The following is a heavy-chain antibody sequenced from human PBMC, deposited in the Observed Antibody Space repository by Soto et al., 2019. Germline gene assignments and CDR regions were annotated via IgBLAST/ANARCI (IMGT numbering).Heavy chain of an antibody. Sequence: EVQLVQSGAEVKKPGESLRISCKGSGYSFTIYWISWVRQMPGKGLEWMGRIDPSDSYINYSPSFEGHVTISVDKSISTAYLQWSSLKASDTAMYYCARHGPIGTYGMDVWGQGTMVTVSS. CDR3: ARHGPIGTYGMDV. J-gene: IGHJ6*02. CDR2: IDPSDSYI. V-gene: IGHV5-10-1*01. CDR1: GYSFTIYW. D-gene: IGHD2-8*01.